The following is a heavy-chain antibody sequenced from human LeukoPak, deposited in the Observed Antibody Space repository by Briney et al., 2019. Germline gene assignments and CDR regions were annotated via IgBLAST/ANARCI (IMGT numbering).Heavy chain of an antibody. V-gene: IGHV3-23*01. J-gene: IGHJ4*02. CDR1: GFTFSSYA. Sequence: GGSLRLSCAASGFTFSSYAMSWVRQAPGKGLEWVSAISGSGGSTYYTDSVKGRFSISRDNAKNTLYLQMNSLRAEDTAIYYCARDAIYAIYSFSDSGAYYSPRRSRGPFDSWGQGTLVTVSS. CDR2: ISGSGGST. CDR3: ARDAIYAIYSFSDSGAYYSPRRSRGPFDS. D-gene: IGHD3-22*01.